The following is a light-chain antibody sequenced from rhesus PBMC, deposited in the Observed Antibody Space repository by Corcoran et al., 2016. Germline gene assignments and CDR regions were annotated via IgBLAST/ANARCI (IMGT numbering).Light chain of an antibody. Sequence: EIVMTQSPATLALSPGERATLSCRASQSVSSYLAWYQQKPGQAPRLLIYGAASRATGIPDRFSGSGAGTEFTRTISSLEPEDVGVYFCLQSSNWPFTFGPGTKLDIK. J-gene: IGKJ3*01. CDR3: LQSSNWPFT. V-gene: IGKV3-24*04. CDR2: GAA. CDR1: QSVSSY.